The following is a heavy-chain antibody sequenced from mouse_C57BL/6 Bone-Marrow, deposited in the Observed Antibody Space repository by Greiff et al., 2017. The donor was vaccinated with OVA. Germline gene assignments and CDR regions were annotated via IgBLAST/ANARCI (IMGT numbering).Heavy chain of an antibody. CDR2: SRNKANDYTT. Sequence: EVQGVESGGGLVQSGRSLRLSCATSGFTFSDFYMEWVRQAPGKGLEWIAASRNKANDYTTEYSASVKGRFIVSRDTSQSILYRQMNALRAEDTASYYCARDADYGSSRGFAYWGQGTLVTVSA. D-gene: IGHD1-1*01. V-gene: IGHV7-1*01. CDR1: GFTFSDFY. CDR3: ARDADYGSSRGFAY. J-gene: IGHJ3*01.